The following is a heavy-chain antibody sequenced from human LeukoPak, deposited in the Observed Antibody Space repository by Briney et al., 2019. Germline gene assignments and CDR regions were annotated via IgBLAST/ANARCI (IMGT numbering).Heavy chain of an antibody. CDR1: GFTFRSYA. CDR3: ATYCSGGSCYPLGAFDI. CDR2: ISYDGSNK. D-gene: IGHD2-15*01. J-gene: IGHJ3*02. V-gene: IGHV3-30-3*01. Sequence: PGRSLRLSCAASGFTFRSYAMHWVRQAPGKGLEGVAVISYDGSNKYYADSVKGRFTISRDNSKNTLYMQMNSLRAADTAVYYCATYCSGGSCYPLGAFDIWGQGTMVTVSS.